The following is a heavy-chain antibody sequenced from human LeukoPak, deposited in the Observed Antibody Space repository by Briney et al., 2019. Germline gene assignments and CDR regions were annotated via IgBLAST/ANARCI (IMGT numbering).Heavy chain of an antibody. V-gene: IGHV3-74*01. CDR1: GFTFNSYW. J-gene: IGHJ3*02. Sequence: GGSLRLSCATSGFTFNSYWMHWVRQAPGKGLAWVSYINTDGSSTNYADSVKGRFTISRDNAKNSLYLQMNSLRAEDTGLYYCARVKEASAFDIWGQGTRVTVSS. CDR2: INTDGSST. CDR3: ARVKEASAFDI. D-gene: IGHD5-12*01.